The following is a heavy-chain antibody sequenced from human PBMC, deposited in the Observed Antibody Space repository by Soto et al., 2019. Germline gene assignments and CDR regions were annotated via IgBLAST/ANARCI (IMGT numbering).Heavy chain of an antibody. Sequence: QLQLQESGPGLVKPSETLSLTCTVSGGSISRTTYYWGWIRQPPGKGLEWIGNIYYSGTTYYNPSLKSRVTISVDTSRNLFSLNLSSVTAADTALYYCARLHPANPVDYWGQGTLVTVSS. J-gene: IGHJ4*02. D-gene: IGHD2-15*01. CDR1: GGSISRTTYY. CDR3: ARLHPANPVDY. CDR2: IYYSGTT. V-gene: IGHV4-39*02.